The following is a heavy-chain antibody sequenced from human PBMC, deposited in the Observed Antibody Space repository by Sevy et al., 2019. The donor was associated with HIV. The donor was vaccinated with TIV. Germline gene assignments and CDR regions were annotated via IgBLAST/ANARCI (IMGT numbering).Heavy chain of an antibody. J-gene: IGHJ4*02. Sequence: SETLSLTCTVSGVSISPYYWTWVRQPPGKGLEWIGYIYYSGSSDHNSSLKSRVTTSVDTYKNQFSLRLTSVTAADTAIYCWARGGAIQRQLDDFDSWGQGTLVTVSS. CDR1: GVSISPYY. CDR2: IYYSGSS. CDR3: ARGGAIQRQLDDFDS. V-gene: IGHV4-59*01. D-gene: IGHD2-2*01.